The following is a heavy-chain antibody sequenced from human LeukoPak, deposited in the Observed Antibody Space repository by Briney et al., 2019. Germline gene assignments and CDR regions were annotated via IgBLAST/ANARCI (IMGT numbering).Heavy chain of an antibody. J-gene: IGHJ5*02. Sequence: PSETLSPTCAVYGGSFSGYYWSWIRQPPGKGLEWIGEINHSGSTNYNPSLKSRVTISVDTSKNQFSLKLSSVTAADTAVYYCASIAVAAPRGFDPWGQGTLVTVSS. V-gene: IGHV4-34*01. CDR1: GGSFSGYY. CDR3: ASIAVAAPRGFDP. CDR2: INHSGST. D-gene: IGHD6-19*01.